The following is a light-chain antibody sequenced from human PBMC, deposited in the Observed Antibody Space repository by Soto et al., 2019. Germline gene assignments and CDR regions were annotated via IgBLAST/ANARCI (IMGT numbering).Light chain of an antibody. CDR2: DAS. V-gene: IGKV3-20*01. CDR1: QTVRNNY. Sequence: EFVLTQSPGTLSLAAGERATLSFRASQTVRNNYLAWYQQKPGQAPRLLIYDASSRATGIPDRFSGGGSGTDFTLTISRLEPEDFAVYYCQQFSSYPLTFGGGTKVDIK. CDR3: QQFSSYPLT. J-gene: IGKJ4*01.